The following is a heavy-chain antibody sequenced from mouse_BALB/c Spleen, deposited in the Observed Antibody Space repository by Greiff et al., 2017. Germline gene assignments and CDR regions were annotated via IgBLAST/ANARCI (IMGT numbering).Heavy chain of an antibody. J-gene: IGHJ4*01. CDR1: GFAFSSYD. Sequence: EVQLVESGGGLVKPGGSLKLSCAASGFAFSSYDMSWVRQTPEKRLEWVAYISSGGGSTYYPDTVKGRFTISRDNAKNTLYLQMSSLKSEDTAMYYCARRWYYRYEYYYAMDYWGQGTSVTVSA. CDR2: ISSGGGST. CDR3: ARRWYYRYEYYYAMDY. V-gene: IGHV5-12-1*01. D-gene: IGHD2-14*01.